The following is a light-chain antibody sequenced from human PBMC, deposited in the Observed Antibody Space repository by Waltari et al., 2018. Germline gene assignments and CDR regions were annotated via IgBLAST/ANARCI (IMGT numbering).Light chain of an antibody. CDR2: KAS. CDR3: QQFESYPWT. V-gene: IGKV1-5*03. J-gene: IGKJ1*01. CDR1: QTIGNY. Sequence: DIQMTQSPSTLSASVGDRVTITCRASQTIGNYLAWYQQKPGRAPKLLMYKASSLEGGVPSRFTGSGSGTEFTLTISSLQPYDFATYYCQQFESYPWTFGQGTKLEIK.